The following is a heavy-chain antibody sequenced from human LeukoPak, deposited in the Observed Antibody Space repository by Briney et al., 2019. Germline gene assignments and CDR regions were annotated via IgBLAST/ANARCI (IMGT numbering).Heavy chain of an antibody. D-gene: IGHD6-19*01. J-gene: IGHJ4*02. CDR3: ARAPSSGWYYDS. CDR1: GYTFTSYY. CDR2: VSAGDGNT. V-gene: IGHV1-3*01. Sequence: GASVKVSCKASGYTFTSYYMHWVRQAPGQGLEWMGCVSAGDGNTKSSQNFQGRVTITRDTSANTAYMELSSLRSEDTAVYYCARAPSSGWYYDSWGQGTLVTVSS.